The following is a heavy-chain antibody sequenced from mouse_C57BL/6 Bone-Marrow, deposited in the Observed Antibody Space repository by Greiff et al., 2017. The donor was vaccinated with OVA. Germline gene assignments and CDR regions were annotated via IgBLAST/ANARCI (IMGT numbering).Heavy chain of an antibody. CDR1: GYTFTSYW. V-gene: IGHV1-7*01. CDR2: INPSSGYT. J-gene: IGHJ1*03. Sequence: VKVVESGAELAKPGASVKLSCKASGYTFTSYWMHWVKQRPGQGLEWIGYINPSSGYTKYNQKFKDKATLTADESSSTAYMQLSSLTYEDSAVYYCARYPYYYGSPYWYFDVWGTGTTVTVSS. CDR3: ARYPYYYGSPYWYFDV. D-gene: IGHD1-1*01.